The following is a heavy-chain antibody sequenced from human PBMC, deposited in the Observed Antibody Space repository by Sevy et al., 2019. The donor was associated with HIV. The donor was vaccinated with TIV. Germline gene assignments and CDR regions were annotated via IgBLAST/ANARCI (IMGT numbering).Heavy chain of an antibody. CDR2: ISSDGINH. J-gene: IGHJ4*02. V-gene: IGHV3-30*18. CDR3: TKESLLGTYIRGDFDH. CDR1: GFNFQTVG. D-gene: IGHD3-10*02. Sequence: GGSLRLSCSAFGFNFQTVGMHWIHQAPGKEPEWLAVISSDGINHNYAASVKGRFTIYRDNSKSLLFLQMNSLTPNDTAVYFCTKESLLGTYIRGDFDHWGQGTLVTVSS.